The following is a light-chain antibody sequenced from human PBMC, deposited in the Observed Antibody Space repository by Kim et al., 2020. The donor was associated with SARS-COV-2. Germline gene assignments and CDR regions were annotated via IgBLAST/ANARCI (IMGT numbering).Light chain of an antibody. Sequence: EVMMTQSPATLSVSPGERATLSCRASQSVNSNLAWYQLKPGQAPRLLIYGASTRASGVPARFSGSGSGIEFTLTISSLQSEDFAVYYCQQFNNWPLYSFGQGTKLEI. V-gene: IGKV3-15*01. CDR3: QQFNNWPLYS. CDR2: GAS. J-gene: IGKJ2*03. CDR1: QSVNSN.